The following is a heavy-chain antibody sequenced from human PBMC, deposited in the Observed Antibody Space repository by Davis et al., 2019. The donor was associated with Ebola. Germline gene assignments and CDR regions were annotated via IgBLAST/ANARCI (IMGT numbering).Heavy chain of an antibody. CDR1: GYTFTSYA. CDR3: ARFSLYSSDWDY. CDR2: INAGNGNT. J-gene: IGHJ4*02. D-gene: IGHD6-19*01. V-gene: IGHV1-3*01. Sequence: ASVKVSCKASGYTFTSYAMHWVRQAPGQRLEWMRWINAGNGNTKYSQKFQGRVTITRDTSASTAYMELSSLRSEDTAVYYCARFSLYSSDWDYWGQGTLVTVSS.